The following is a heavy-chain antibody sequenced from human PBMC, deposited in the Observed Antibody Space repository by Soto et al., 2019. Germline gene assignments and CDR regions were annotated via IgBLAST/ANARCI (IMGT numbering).Heavy chain of an antibody. CDR3: ARVLLWFGELRASYGMAV. D-gene: IGHD3-10*01. J-gene: IGHJ6*02. CDR2: IYYSGST. V-gene: IGHV4-30-4*01. Sequence: SETLSLTCTVSGGSISSGDYYWSWIRQPPGKGLEWIGYIYYSGSTYYNPSLKSRVTISVDTSKNQFSLKLSSVTAADTAVYYCARVLLWFGELRASYGMAVWGQGTTVTVSS. CDR1: GGSISSGDYY.